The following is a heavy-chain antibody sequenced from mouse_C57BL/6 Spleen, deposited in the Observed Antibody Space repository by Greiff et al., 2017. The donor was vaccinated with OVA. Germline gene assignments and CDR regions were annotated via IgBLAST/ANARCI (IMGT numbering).Heavy chain of an antibody. Sequence: QVQLQQPGAELVKPGASVKLSCKASGYTFTSYWMHWVKQRPGRGLEWIGRIDPNSGGTKYNEKFKSKATLTVDKPSSTAYMQLSSLTSEDSAVYYCASSTVVAYYYAMDDWGQGTSVTVSS. CDR3: ASSTVVAYYYAMDD. CDR2: IDPNSGGT. CDR1: GYTFTSYW. J-gene: IGHJ4*01. V-gene: IGHV1-72*01. D-gene: IGHD1-1*01.